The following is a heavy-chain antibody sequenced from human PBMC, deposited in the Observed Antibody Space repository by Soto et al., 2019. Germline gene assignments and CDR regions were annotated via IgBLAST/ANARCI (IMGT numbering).Heavy chain of an antibody. V-gene: IGHV1-18*01. Sequence: ASVKVSCKASGYTFTSYGISWVRQAPGQGLEWMGWISPYNGNTNYAQKLQGRVTMTTDTSTSTAYMELRSLRSDDTAVYYCARGRYSYGKMDSFDYWGQGTLVTVSS. CDR1: GYTFTSYG. CDR3: ARGRYSYGKMDSFDY. CDR2: ISPYNGNT. J-gene: IGHJ4*02. D-gene: IGHD5-18*01.